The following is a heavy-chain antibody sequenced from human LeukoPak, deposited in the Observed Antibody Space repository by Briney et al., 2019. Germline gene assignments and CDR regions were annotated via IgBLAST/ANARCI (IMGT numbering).Heavy chain of an antibody. CDR2: IIPIFGTA. J-gene: IGHJ4*02. Sequence: RRASVKVSCKASGGTFSSYAISWVRQAPGQGLEWMGGIIPIFGTANYAQKFQGRVTITADESTSTAYMELSSLRSEDTAVYYCARGSCSSTSCYLYGWYGYGTFDYWGQGTLVTVSS. CDR3: ARGSCSSTSCYLYGWYGYGTFDY. D-gene: IGHD2-2*01. V-gene: IGHV1-69*01. CDR1: GGTFSSYA.